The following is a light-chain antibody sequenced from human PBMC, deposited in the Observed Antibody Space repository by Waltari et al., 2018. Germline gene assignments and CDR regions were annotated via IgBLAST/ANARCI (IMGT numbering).Light chain of an antibody. V-gene: IGKV2-30*02. Sequence: DVVMTQSPLSLPVTLGQPASSSCRSSPTLRHTNGNTWPHWFHQSQGHSPWLLIFEASNRASGGPDRFSGSGSRTDFTLTIRRVEAEDVGVYFCMQYIEWPHTFGQGTKLEIK. J-gene: IGKJ2*01. CDR3: MQYIEWPHT. CDR1: PTLRHTNGNTW. CDR2: EAS.